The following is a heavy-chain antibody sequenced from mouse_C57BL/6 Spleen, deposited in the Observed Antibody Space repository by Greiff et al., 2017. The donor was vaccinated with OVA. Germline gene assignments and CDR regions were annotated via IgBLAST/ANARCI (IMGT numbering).Heavy chain of an antibody. V-gene: IGHV1-15*01. Sequence: QVQLKQSGAELVRPGASVTLSCKASGYTFTDYEMHWVKQTPVHGLEWIGAIDPETGGTAYNQKFKGKAILTADKSSSTAYMELRSLTSEDSAVYYCTTTIDYWGQGTTLTVSS. CDR1: GYTFTDYE. J-gene: IGHJ2*01. CDR3: TTTIDY. CDR2: IDPETGGT. D-gene: IGHD5-5*01.